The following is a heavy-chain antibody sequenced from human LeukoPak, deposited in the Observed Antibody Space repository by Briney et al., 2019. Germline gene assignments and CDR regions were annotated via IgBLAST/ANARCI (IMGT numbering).Heavy chain of an antibody. CDR3: ARGPNRVAAAGANAFDI. V-gene: IGHV1-2*06. CDR1: GYTFTSYG. D-gene: IGHD6-13*01. Sequence: ASVKVSCKASGYTFTSYGISWVRQAPGQGLEWMGRINPNSGGTNYAQKFQGRVTMTRDTSISTAYMELSRLRSDDTAVYYCARGPNRVAAAGANAFDIWGQGTMVTVSS. J-gene: IGHJ3*02. CDR2: INPNSGGT.